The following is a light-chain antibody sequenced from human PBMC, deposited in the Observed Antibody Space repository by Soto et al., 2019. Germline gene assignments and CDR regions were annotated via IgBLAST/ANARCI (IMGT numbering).Light chain of an antibody. CDR1: QSVSSSY. V-gene: IGKV3-20*01. J-gene: IGKJ1*01. Sequence: EIVLTHSPGTLSLSPGERATLSCRASQSVSSSYLAWYQQKPGRAPRLLIYGASTRATGIPDRFSGSGSGTDFTLTISRLEPEDFAVYYCQQYGSSLRTFGQGTKVDIK. CDR3: QQYGSSLRT. CDR2: GAS.